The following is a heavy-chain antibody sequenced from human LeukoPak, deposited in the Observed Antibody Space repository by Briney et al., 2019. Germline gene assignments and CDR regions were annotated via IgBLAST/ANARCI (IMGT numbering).Heavy chain of an antibody. V-gene: IGHV4-61*01. J-gene: IGHJ3*02. Sequence: KASETLSLTCTVSGGSISSSSYYWSWIRQPPGKGLEWIGYIYYSGSTNYNPSLKSRVTISVDTSKNQFSLKLSSVTAADTAVYYCALSVTTYAPDAFDIWGQGTMVTVSS. CDR2: IYYSGST. CDR1: GGSISSSSYY. CDR3: ALSVTTYAPDAFDI. D-gene: IGHD4-17*01.